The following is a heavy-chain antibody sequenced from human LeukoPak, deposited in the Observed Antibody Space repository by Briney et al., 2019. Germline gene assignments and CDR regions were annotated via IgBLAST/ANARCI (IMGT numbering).Heavy chain of an antibody. D-gene: IGHD6-19*01. CDR1: GFTSSSYT. CDR3: AKTTTGYSSGRYPGWPVDY. Sequence: PGGSLRLSCAPSGFTSSSYTMNWVRQAPGKGREWVSSIISSGSYIYYADSVKGRFTISRDNAKNSLSLQMNSLRAEDTAVYYCAKTTTGYSSGRYPGWPVDYWGQGALVTVSS. V-gene: IGHV3-21*04. CDR2: IISSGSYI. J-gene: IGHJ4*02.